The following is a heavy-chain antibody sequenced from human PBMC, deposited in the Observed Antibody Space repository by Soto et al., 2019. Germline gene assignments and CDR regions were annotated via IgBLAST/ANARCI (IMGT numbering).Heavy chain of an antibody. D-gene: IGHD2-2*01. V-gene: IGHV1-69*01. CDR3: AYADIVVVPAASRAFDI. J-gene: IGHJ3*02. Sequence: QVQLVQSGAEVKKPGSSVKVSCKASGGTFSSYAISWVRQAPGQGLEWMGGINPIFGTANYAQKFQGRVTITADESTSTAYMELSSLRSEDTAVYYCAYADIVVVPAASRAFDIWGQGTMVTVSS. CDR1: GGTFSSYA. CDR2: INPIFGTA.